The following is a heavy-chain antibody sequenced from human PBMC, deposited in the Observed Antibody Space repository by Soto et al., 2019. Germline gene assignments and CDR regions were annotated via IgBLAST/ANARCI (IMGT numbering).Heavy chain of an antibody. J-gene: IGHJ3*02. D-gene: IGHD3-16*01. CDR2: FIPIFDAA. V-gene: IGHV1-69*01. Sequence: QVQLVQTGAEVKKPGSSVKVSCKASGDTFTNYAINWVRQAPGQGLEWMGGFIPIFDAANYAQNLRVRVTITADESTSTAYMELSGLRSEVTAMYYCGRKAESFGFDIWGQGTLVPVSS. CDR3: GRKAESFGFDI. CDR1: GDTFTNYA.